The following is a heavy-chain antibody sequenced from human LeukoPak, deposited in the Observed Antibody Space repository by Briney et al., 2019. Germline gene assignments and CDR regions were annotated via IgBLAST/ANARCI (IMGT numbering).Heavy chain of an antibody. J-gene: IGHJ4*02. D-gene: IGHD4-17*01. CDR2: ISSSSSYI. V-gene: IGHV3-21*01. Sequence: GGSLRLSCAASGFTFSSYSMTWVRQAPGKGLEWVSSISSSSSYIYYADSVKGRFTISRDNAKNSLYLQMNSLRAEDTAVYYCARSRYRSTTVTTDRTYYFDYWGQGTPVTVSS. CDR3: ARSRYRSTTVTTDRTYYFDY. CDR1: GFTFSSYS.